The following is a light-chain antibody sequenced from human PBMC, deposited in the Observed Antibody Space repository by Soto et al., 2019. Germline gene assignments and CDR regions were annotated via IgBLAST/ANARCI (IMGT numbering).Light chain of an antibody. V-gene: IGLV1-51*01. CDR3: GTWDGSLSAGV. Sequence: QSVLTQPPSVSAAPGQKVTISCSGSTSNIENNYVSWYQQLPGAAPKLLIYDNTERPSGIPDRFSGSKSGTSATLGIIGLQPGDEGNYYCGTWDGSLSAGVFGGGTKLTVL. CDR1: TSNIENNY. CDR2: DNT. J-gene: IGLJ2*01.